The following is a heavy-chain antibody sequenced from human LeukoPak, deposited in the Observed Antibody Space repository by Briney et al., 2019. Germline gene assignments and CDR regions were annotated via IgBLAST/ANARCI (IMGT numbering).Heavy chain of an antibody. CDR2: ISHDGNKK. Sequence: GGSLRLSCAASGFSLTSNGMHWVRQAPGKGLEWVAFISHDGNKKYYADSVKGRFTVSRDSPKSTLFLQMDSLRRDDTAVYYCARDIRVRYMPMVRAVEYYQYHAMDVWGQGTTVTVYS. D-gene: IGHD3-10*01. CDR3: ARDIRVRYMPMVRAVEYYQYHAMDV. V-gene: IGHV3-30*03. CDR1: GFSLTSNG. J-gene: IGHJ6*02.